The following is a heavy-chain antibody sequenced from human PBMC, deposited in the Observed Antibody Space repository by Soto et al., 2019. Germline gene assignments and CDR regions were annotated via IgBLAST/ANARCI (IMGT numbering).Heavy chain of an antibody. CDR1: GGTFNTYS. CDR3: ARVAIEYCSAGSCYFDY. D-gene: IGHD2-15*01. V-gene: IGHV1-69*12. Sequence: QVQLVQSGAEVKKPGSSVKVSCKASGGTFNTYSLNWVRQAPGQGLEWMGGIIPVYGTAYYAQQFQGRVTITADEFTNTAFMDLSSLRSEDTAIYYCARVAIEYCSAGSCYFDYWGQGTLVTVSS. J-gene: IGHJ4*02. CDR2: IIPVYGTA.